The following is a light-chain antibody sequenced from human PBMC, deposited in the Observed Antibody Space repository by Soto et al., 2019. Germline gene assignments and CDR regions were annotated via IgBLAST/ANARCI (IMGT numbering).Light chain of an antibody. CDR1: QSVSSSY. V-gene: IGKV3-20*01. CDR3: QQYGSSPRT. CDR2: GAS. J-gene: IGKJ4*01. Sequence: EIVLTQSPGTLSLSPGERATLSCRASQSVSSSYLAWYQQKPGQAPRLLIYGASSRATGIPDRFSGSGSGTDFTITISRLETEDFAVYYCQQYGSSPRTFGGGTKVEIK.